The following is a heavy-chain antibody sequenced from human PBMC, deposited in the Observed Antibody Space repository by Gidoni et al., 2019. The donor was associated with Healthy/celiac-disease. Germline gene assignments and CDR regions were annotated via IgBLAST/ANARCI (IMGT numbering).Heavy chain of an antibody. CDR1: GFTFSGSA. J-gene: IGHJ4*02. D-gene: IGHD1-26*01. CDR2: IRSKANSYAT. V-gene: IGHV3-73*02. Sequence: EVQLVESGGGLVQPGGSLKLSCAASGFTFSGSAMHWVRQASGKGLEWVGRIRSKANSYATAYAASVKGRFTISRDDSKNTAYLQMNSLKTEDTAVYYCTRLSGSYHENFDYWGQGTLVTVSS. CDR3: TRLSGSYHENFDY.